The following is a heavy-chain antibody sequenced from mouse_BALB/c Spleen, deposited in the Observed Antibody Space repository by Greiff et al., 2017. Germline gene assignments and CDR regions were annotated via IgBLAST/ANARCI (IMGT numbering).Heavy chain of an antibody. CDR2: IDPSDSYT. J-gene: IGHJ4*01. CDR1: GYTFTSYW. Sequence: QVQLQQSGAELVKPGASVKMSCKASGYTFTSYWMHWVKQRPGQGLEWIGVIDPSDSYTSYNQKFKGKATLTVDTSSSTAYMQLSSLTSEDSAVYYCTRRGIWSPAGYAMDDWGPGTSVTVSS. V-gene: IGHV1S127*01. D-gene: IGHD1-1*02. CDR3: TRRGIWSPAGYAMDD.